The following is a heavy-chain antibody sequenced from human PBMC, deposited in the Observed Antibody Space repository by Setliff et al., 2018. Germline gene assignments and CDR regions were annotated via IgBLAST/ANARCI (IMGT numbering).Heavy chain of an antibody. CDR1: GGTFRSYG. CDR3: ATELSGSYYSFDY. V-gene: IGHV1-24*01. J-gene: IGHJ4*02. CDR2: FDPEDGET. D-gene: IGHD1-26*01. Sequence: ASVKVSCKASGGTFRSYGISWVRQAPGKGLEWMGGFDPEDGETIYAQKFQGRVTMTEDTSTDTAYMELSSLRSEDTAVYYCATELSGSYYSFDYWGQGTLVTVSS.